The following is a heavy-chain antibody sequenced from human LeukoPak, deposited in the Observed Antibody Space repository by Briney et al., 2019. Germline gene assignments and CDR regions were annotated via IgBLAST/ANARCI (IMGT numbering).Heavy chain of an antibody. J-gene: IGHJ6*03. D-gene: IGHD3-10*01. V-gene: IGHV4-61*01. CDR1: GDSISTSSYY. CDR2: IYYSGST. CDR3: ARVMEDRMVRGIIYYYYYYMDV. Sequence: SETLSLTCTVSGDSISTSSYYWSWIRQPPGKGLEWIGYIYYSGSTNYNPSLKSRVTISVDTSKNQFSLKLRSVTAADTAVYYCARVMEDRMVRGIIYYYYYYMDVWGKGTTVTVSS.